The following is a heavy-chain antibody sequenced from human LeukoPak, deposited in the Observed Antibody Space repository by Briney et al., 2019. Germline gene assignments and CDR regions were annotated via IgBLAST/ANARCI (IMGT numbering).Heavy chain of an antibody. D-gene: IGHD5-12*01. Sequence: GGSLRLSCAASGFTFSSYAMHWVRQAPGKGLEWVAVISHDGSNKHYADSVKGRFTISRDNSKNTLYLQMNSLRAEDTAVYYCARGPSGYHNTGGQGTLVTVSS. J-gene: IGHJ4*02. V-gene: IGHV3-30*14. CDR2: ISHDGSNK. CDR3: ARGPSGYHNT. CDR1: GFTFSSYA.